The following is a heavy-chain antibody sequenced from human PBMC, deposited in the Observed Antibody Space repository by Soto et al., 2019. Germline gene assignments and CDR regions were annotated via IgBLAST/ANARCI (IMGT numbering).Heavy chain of an antibody. CDR1: GYTLTELS. J-gene: IGHJ3*02. D-gene: IGHD2-15*01. CDR3: ATGLYCSGGSCYSVQGAFDI. V-gene: IGHV1-24*01. CDR2: FDPEDGET. Sequence: ASVKVSCKVSGYTLTELSMHWVRQAPGKGLEWMGGFDPEDGETIYAQKFQGRVTMTEDTSTDTAYMELSSLRSEDTAVYYCATGLYCSGGSCYSVQGAFDIWGQGTMVTVSS.